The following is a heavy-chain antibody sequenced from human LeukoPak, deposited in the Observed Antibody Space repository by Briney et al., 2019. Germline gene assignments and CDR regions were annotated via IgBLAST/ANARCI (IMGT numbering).Heavy chain of an antibody. D-gene: IGHD3-10*01. CDR1: GGSISGSSYA. J-gene: IGHJ6*03. CDR2: IYYSGST. V-gene: IGHV4-39*01. Sequence: SETLSLTCSVSGGSISGSSYAWGWIRQPPGKGLEWIGNIYYSGSTYCNPSLKSRVTISADTSKNQFSLKLSAVTAADTAVYYCASVRRGFGESSKYYSYYYMDVWGNGTTVTISS. CDR3: ASVRRGFGESSKYYSYYYMDV.